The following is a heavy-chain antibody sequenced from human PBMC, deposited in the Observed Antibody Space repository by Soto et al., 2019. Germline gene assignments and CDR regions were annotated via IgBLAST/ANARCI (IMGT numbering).Heavy chain of an antibody. D-gene: IGHD4-4*01. CDR1: GFTFSSYS. J-gene: IGHJ6*02. Sequence: HPGGSLRLSCAASGFTFSSYSMNWVRQAPGKGLEWVSYISSSSSTIYYADSVKGRFTISRDNAKNSLYLQMNSLRDEDTAVYYCARIYSNYRSYGMDVWGQGTTVTVSS. CDR2: ISSSSSTI. CDR3: ARIYSNYRSYGMDV. V-gene: IGHV3-48*02.